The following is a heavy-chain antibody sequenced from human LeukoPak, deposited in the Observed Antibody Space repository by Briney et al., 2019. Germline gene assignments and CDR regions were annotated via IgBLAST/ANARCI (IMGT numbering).Heavy chain of an antibody. CDR3: AKDFCSSTSCYIPDY. CDR1: GFTFSSYG. D-gene: IGHD2-2*02. J-gene: IGHJ4*02. V-gene: IGHV3-30*02. CDR2: IRYDGSNK. Sequence: GGSLRLSCAASGFTFSSYGMHWVRQAPGKGLEWVAFIRYDGSNKYYADSVKGRFTISRDNSKNTLYLQMNSLRAEDTAVCYCAKDFCSSTSCYIPDYWGQGTLVTVSS.